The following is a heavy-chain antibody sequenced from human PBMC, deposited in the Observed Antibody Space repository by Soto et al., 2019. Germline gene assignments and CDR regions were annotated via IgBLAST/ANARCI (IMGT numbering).Heavy chain of an antibody. V-gene: IGHV1-69*13. CDR3: ARVVSTGTDTGAFDY. CDR1: GGTFSSYA. D-gene: IGHD1-7*01. Sequence: ASVKVSGKASGGTFSSYAISCVRQAPGQGLEWMGGIIPIFGTANYAQKFQGRVTITADESTSTAYMELSSLRSEDTAVYYCARVVSTGTDTGAFDYWGQGTPVTVSS. J-gene: IGHJ4*02. CDR2: IIPIFGTA.